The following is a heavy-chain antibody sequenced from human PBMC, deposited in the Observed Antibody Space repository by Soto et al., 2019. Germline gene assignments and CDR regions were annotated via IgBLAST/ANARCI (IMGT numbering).Heavy chain of an antibody. V-gene: IGHV4-39*01. CDR2: IYYSGST. CDR3: ARRERRDGAFDI. J-gene: IGHJ3*02. Sequence: PSETLSLTCTVSGGSISSSSYYWGWIRQPPGKGLEWIGSIYYSGSTYYNPSLKSRVTISVDTSKNQFSLKLSSVTAADTAVYYCARRERRDGAFDIWGQGTMVTVSS. CDR1: GGSISSSSYY. D-gene: IGHD1-1*01.